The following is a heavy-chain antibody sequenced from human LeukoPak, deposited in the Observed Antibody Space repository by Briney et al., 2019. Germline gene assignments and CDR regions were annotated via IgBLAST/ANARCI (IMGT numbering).Heavy chain of an antibody. CDR2: INPNSGGT. V-gene: IGHV1-2*02. Sequence: AASVKVSCKASGYTFTGYYMHWVRQAPGQGLEWMGWINPNSGGTNYAQKFQGRVTMTRDTSISTAYMELSRLRSDDTAVYYCARDRYCSSTSGYSWFDPWGQGTLVTVSS. J-gene: IGHJ5*02. CDR1: GYTFTGYY. D-gene: IGHD2-2*02. CDR3: ARDRYCSSTSGYSWFDP.